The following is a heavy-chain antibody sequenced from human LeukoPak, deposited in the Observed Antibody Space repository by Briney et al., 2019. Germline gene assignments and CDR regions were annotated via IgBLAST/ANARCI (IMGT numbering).Heavy chain of an antibody. CDR2: IKDDGSDK. V-gene: IGHV3-7*01. CDR3: VPLNWNPPGDFDR. J-gene: IGHJ4*02. CDR1: GFTFSSYA. Sequence: TGGSLRLSCAASGFTFSSYAMNWVRQAPGKGLEWVANIKDDGSDKYYVGSVKGRFSISKDNAKNSLYLQMNSLRVEDTAVYYCVPLNWNPPGDFDRWGQGTLVTVSS. D-gene: IGHD1-20*01.